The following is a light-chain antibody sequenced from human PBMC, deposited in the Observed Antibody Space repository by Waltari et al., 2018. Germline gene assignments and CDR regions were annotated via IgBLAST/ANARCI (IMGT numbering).Light chain of an antibody. Sequence: QSALTQPASVSGSPGQSITISCTGTSRDVGTYNLVSWYQQLPGKAPKLLIYEANKRPSGISNRFSGSKSDNTASLTISGLQAEDEAAYYCCSYAGSTSFEVFGGGTKLTVL. J-gene: IGLJ3*02. CDR1: SRDVGTYNL. V-gene: IGLV2-23*02. CDR2: EAN. CDR3: CSYAGSTSFEV.